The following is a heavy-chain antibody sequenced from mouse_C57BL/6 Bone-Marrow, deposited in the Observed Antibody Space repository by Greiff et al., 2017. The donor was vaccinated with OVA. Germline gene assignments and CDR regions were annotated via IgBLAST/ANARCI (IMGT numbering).Heavy chain of an antibody. Sequence: EVQLVASGGGLVQPGGSLSLSCAASGFTFTDYYMSWVRQPPGKALEWLGFISNKANGYTTEYSASVKGRFTISRDNSQSILYLQMNALRAEDSATYYCARYNGDYDYWGQGTTLTVSS. CDR2: ISNKANGYTT. CDR1: GFTFTDYY. J-gene: IGHJ2*01. CDR3: ARYNGDYDY. D-gene: IGHD2-13*01. V-gene: IGHV7-3*01.